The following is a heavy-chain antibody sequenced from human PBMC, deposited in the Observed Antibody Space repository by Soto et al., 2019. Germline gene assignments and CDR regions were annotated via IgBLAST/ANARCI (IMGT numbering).Heavy chain of an antibody. Sequence: QLRVQESGPGQVKPSATLSLTCTVSGGSITSHHYYWGGVRQSPGKGLEWIGSIYSGGNTYYNPSLRSRVTIIVDTAENQISLKLSSVTATDTAVYYCGSGPSTTWIDNWGLGTQVSVSS. CDR3: GSGPSTTWIDN. D-gene: IGHD1-1*01. V-gene: IGHV4-39*01. J-gene: IGHJ4*02. CDR1: GGSITSHHYY. CDR2: IYSGGNT.